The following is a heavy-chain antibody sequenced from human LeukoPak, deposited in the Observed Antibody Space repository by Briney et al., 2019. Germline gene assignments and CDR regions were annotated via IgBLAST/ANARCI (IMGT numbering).Heavy chain of an antibody. J-gene: IGHJ4*02. D-gene: IGHD2-15*01. V-gene: IGHV3-23*01. Sequence: GGSLRLSCAVSGSTFMKEGLNWVRQAPGKGLEWVSAISNGGETFYADSVEGRFTISRDNSKNTLYLQMNSLRAEDTAVYYCAKRSCGGGSCNFDYWGQGTLVTVSS. CDR2: ISNGGET. CDR3: AKRSCGGGSCNFDY. CDR1: GSTFMKEG.